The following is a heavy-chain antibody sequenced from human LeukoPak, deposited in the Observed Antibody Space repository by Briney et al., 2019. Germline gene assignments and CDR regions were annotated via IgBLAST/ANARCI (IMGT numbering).Heavy chain of an antibody. V-gene: IGHV1-2*02. Sequence: ASVKVSCKASGYTFTSYGISWVRQAPGQGLEWMGWINPNSGGTNYAQKFQGRVTMTRDTSISTAYMELSRLRSDDTAVYYCARDWNDVSFGYWGQGTLVTVSS. CDR2: INPNSGGT. J-gene: IGHJ4*02. CDR3: ARDWNDVSFGY. D-gene: IGHD1-1*01. CDR1: GYTFTSYG.